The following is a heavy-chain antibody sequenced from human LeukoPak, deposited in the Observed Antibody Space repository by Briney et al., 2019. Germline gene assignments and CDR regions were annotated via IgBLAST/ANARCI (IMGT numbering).Heavy chain of an antibody. V-gene: IGHV1-2*04. J-gene: IGHJ5*02. CDR3: ARGWNYYGSGSYPSKNWFDP. CDR1: GYTFTGYY. CDR2: INPNSGGT. Sequence: ASVTVSCKASGYTFTGYYMHWVRQAPGQGLEWMGWINPNSGGTNYAQKFQGWITMTRDTSISTAYMELSRLRSDDTAVYYCARGWNYYGSGSYPSKNWFDPWGQGTLVTVSS. D-gene: IGHD3-10*01.